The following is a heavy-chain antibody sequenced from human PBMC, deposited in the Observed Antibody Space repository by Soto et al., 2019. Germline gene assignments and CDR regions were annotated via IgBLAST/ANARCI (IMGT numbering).Heavy chain of an antibody. Sequence: GGSLRLSCAASGFTVSNDWMNWVRQAAGKGLVWVSHIKSDCTTSYADSVKGRFTVSRDDAKNTFYLQMISLRAEDTAVYYCAKDRGEEGLKFLELFGGMDVWGHGTTVTVS. J-gene: IGHJ6*02. D-gene: IGHD3-3*01. V-gene: IGHV3-74*01. CDR3: AKDRGEEGLKFLELFGGMDV. CDR1: GFTVSNDW. CDR2: IKSDCTT.